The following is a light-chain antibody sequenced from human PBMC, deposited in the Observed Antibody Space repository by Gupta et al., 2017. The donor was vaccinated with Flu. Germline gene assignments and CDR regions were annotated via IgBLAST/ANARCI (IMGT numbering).Light chain of an antibody. CDR1: SSDIGTYNL. CDR3: CSYAGRATIVL. J-gene: IGLJ2*01. CDR2: EGS. Sequence: QSALTQPASLSGSPGQSITISCTGTSSDIGTYNLVSWYQRYPGKAPKLIIYEGSERPSGVSNRFSGSKSGNTASLTISGLQAEDEANYYCCSYAGRATIVLLGGGTNLTVL. V-gene: IGLV2-23*01.